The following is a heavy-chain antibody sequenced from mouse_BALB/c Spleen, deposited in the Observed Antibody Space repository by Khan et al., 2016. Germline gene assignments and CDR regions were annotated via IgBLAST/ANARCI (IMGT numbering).Heavy chain of an antibody. CDR2: IDPANGNT. CDR1: GFNIKDTY. V-gene: IGHV14-3*02. D-gene: IGHD1-1*01. CDR3: ARNYGSSVHWYFDV. Sequence: VQLKQSGAELVKPGASVKLSCTASGFNIKDTYMHWVKQRPEQGLEWIGRIDPANGNTKYDPKFQGKATITADTSSNTAYLQLSSLTSEDTAVYYCARNYGSSVHWYFDVWGAGTTVTVSS. J-gene: IGHJ1*01.